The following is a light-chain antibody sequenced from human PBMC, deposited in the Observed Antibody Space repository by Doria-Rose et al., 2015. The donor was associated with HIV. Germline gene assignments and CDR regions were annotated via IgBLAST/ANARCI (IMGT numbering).Light chain of an antibody. CDR3: QQYSEWPPYT. CDR1: QGIGSD. V-gene: IGKV3-15*01. J-gene: IGKJ2*01. CDR2: RAS. Sequence: MTQSPATLSVSPGERATLSCRASQGIGSDLAWYQQKPGQAPRLLIYRASIRATGIPPRFTGGGSGTEFTLTISSPQSEDFAVYFCQQYSEWPPYTFGQGTKLEVK.